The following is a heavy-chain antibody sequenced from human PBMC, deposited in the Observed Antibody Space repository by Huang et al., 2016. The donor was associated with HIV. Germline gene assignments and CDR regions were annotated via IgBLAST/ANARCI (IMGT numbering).Heavy chain of an antibody. J-gene: IGHJ4*02. V-gene: IGHV1-24*01. D-gene: IGHD3-22*01. Sequence: QVQLVQSGAEVKKPGASVKVSCKVSGYTLTELSMHWVRQAPGKGLEWRGGFDPEEGETIDAQKCQGRVTMTEDTSTDTAYMELSSLRSEDTAVYDCATVYRRFRNHDSGDYYFDYWDQGTLVTVSS. CDR1: GYTLTELS. CDR3: ATVYRRFRNHDSGDYYFDY. CDR2: FDPEEGET.